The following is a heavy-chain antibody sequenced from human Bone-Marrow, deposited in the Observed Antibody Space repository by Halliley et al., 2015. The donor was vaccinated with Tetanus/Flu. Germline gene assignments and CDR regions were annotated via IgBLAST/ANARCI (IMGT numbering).Heavy chain of an antibody. CDR2: MTSTSHGGKT. CDR3: SRGGYNSPTDS. J-gene: IGHJ5*01. Sequence: EWVGFMTSTSHGGKTLYAASVMGRFTFSRDDSNTIAFLQMDRLRTGDTALYYCSRGGYNSPTDSWGRGAQVTVSS. V-gene: IGHV3-49*02. D-gene: IGHD1-20*01.